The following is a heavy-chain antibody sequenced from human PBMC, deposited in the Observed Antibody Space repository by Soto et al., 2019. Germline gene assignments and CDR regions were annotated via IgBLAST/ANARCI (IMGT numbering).Heavy chain of an antibody. CDR2: SSAYNGNT. J-gene: IGHJ5*02. V-gene: IGHV1-18*01. CDR3: ARGGIPLYGAMENNWFDP. D-gene: IGHD3-10*02. Sequence: QVQLVQSGAEVKKPGASVKVSCKASGYTFTSYGISWVRQAPGQGLEWMGWSSAYNGNTNYAQKLQGRVTMTTDTSTSRAYRELRRLRSDVTAGYYCARGGIPLYGAMENNWFDPWGQGTLVTVSS. CDR1: GYTFTSYG.